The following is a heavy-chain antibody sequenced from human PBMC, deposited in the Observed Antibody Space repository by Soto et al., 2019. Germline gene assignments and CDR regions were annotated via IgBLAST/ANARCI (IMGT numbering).Heavy chain of an antibody. V-gene: IGHV4-39*01. CDR3: VRVATTVRSKGTNWFDP. J-gene: IGHJ5*02. CDR2: IYYSGST. Sequence: SETLSLTCTVSGGSISSSSYYWGWIRQPPGKGLEWIGSIYYSGSTYYNPPLKSRVTISVDTSKNQFSLKLSSVTAADTGVYYCVRVATTVRSKGTNWFDPWGQGTLVTVSS. D-gene: IGHD4-17*01. CDR1: GGSISSSSYY.